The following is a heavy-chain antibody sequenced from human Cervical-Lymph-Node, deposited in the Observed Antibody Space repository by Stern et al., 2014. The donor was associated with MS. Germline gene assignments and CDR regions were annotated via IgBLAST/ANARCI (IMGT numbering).Heavy chain of an antibody. Sequence: QVQLQESGPGLVKPSETLSLTCNVSGASFTAYYWSWIRQPPGKGLEWIGYIYSSGSTNYSPSLKSRVTISIATSKSQFSLNLQSVTAADTAVYYCARGGRMASMFYWGQGTLVTVSS. CDR1: GASFTAYY. CDR3: ARGGRMASMFY. J-gene: IGHJ4*02. D-gene: IGHD5-24*01. V-gene: IGHV4-59*01. CDR2: IYSSGST.